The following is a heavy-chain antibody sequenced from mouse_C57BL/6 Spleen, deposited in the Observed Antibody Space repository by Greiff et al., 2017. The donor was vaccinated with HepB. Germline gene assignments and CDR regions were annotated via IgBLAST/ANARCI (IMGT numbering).Heavy chain of an antibody. J-gene: IGHJ4*01. CDR2: ISDGGSYT. Sequence: EVKLVESGGGLVKPGGSLKLSCAASGFTFSSYAMSWVRQTPEKRLEWVATISDGGSYTYYPDNVKGRFTISRDNAKNNLYLQMSHLKSEDTAMYYCASHGKNYAMDYWGQGTSVTVSS. CDR3: ASHGKNYAMDY. V-gene: IGHV5-4*03. CDR1: GFTFSSYA. D-gene: IGHD1-1*01.